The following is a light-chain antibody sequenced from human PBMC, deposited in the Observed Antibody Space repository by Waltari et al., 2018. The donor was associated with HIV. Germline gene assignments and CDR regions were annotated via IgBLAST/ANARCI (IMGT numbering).Light chain of an antibody. Sequence: SALPPPPSASGSPGRSVTITCTGTSSYVGGYNNFSCYEQPPGKAPKLMIYEVSKRPSGVPDRFSGSKSGNTASLTVSGLQAEDEADYYCSSYAGSNNVVFGGGTKLTVL. V-gene: IGLV2-8*01. J-gene: IGLJ3*02. CDR3: SSYAGSNNVV. CDR1: SSYVGGYNN. CDR2: EVS.